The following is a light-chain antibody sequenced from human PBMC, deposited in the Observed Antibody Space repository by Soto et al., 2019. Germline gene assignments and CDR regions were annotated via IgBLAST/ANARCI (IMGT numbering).Light chain of an antibody. CDR3: QQRSNWRIT. V-gene: IGKV3-11*01. CDR2: DAS. Sequence: EIVLTQSPATLSVSPGERATLSCRASQSVSSYLAWYQQKVGQAPRLLIYDASNRATGIPARFSGSGSGTDFTLPISSLEPEDFAVYYCQQRSNWRITFGQGTRLEIK. J-gene: IGKJ5*01. CDR1: QSVSSY.